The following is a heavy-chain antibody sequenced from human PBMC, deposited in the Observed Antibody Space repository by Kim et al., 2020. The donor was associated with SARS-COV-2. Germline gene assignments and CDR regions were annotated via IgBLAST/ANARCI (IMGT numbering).Heavy chain of an antibody. Sequence: ASVKVSCKASGYTFTSYAMNWVRQAPGQGLEWMGWINTNTGNPTYAQGFTGRFVFSLDTSVSTAYLQISSLKAEDTAVYYCATAYTGIAARPYYYYYGMDVWGQGTTVTVSS. CDR1: GYTFTSYA. CDR3: ATAYTGIAARPYYYYYGMDV. V-gene: IGHV7-4-1*02. J-gene: IGHJ6*02. D-gene: IGHD6-6*01. CDR2: INTNTGNP.